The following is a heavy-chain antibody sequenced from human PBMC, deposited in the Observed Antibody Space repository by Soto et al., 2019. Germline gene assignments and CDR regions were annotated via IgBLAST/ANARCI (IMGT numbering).Heavy chain of an antibody. CDR3: ARAVGPATAIPFSP. CDR2: IKQDGSEK. J-gene: IGHJ5*02. Sequence: GGSLRLSCAASGFTFSSYWMSWVRQAPGKGLEWVANIKQDGSEKYYVDSVKGRFTISRDNAKNSLYLQMNSLRAEDTAVYYCARAVGPATAIPFSPWGQGTLVTVSS. D-gene: IGHD2-2*02. V-gene: IGHV3-7*01. CDR1: GFTFSSYW.